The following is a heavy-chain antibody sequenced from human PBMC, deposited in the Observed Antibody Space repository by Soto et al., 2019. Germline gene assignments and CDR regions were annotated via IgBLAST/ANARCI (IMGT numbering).Heavy chain of an antibody. CDR2: IIPILGIA. CDR1: GGTFSSYA. D-gene: IGHD6-6*01. Sequence: ASVKVSCKASGGTFSSYAISWVRQAPGQGLEWMGRIIPILGIANYAQKFQGRVTITADKSTSTAYMELSSLRSEDTAVYYCARALIAARYYYYYVMDFWGQGTTVTVSS. V-gene: IGHV1-69*04. CDR3: ARALIAARYYYYYVMDF. J-gene: IGHJ6*02.